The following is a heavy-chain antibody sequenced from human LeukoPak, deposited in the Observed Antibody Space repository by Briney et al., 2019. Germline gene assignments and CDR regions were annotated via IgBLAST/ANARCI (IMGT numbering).Heavy chain of an antibody. CDR3: AKDQDTAIVFDY. Sequence: GGSLRLSCAASGFTFSSYDMHWVRQAPGKGLEWVAFIRYDGSNKYYADSVKGRFTISRDNSKNTLYLQMNSLRAEDTAVYYCAKDQDTAIVFDYWGQGTLVTVSS. D-gene: IGHD5-18*01. CDR2: IRYDGSNK. J-gene: IGHJ4*02. V-gene: IGHV3-30*02. CDR1: GFTFSSYD.